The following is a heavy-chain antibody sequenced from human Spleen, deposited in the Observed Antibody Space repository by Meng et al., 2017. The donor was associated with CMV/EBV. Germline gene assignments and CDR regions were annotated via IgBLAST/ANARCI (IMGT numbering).Heavy chain of an antibody. D-gene: IGHD3-10*01. J-gene: IGHJ5*02. V-gene: IGHV3-30*04. CDR3: ARDLRPGHLLYENWFDP. Sequence: GESLKISCAASGFTFSNYAMHWVRQAPGKGLEWVAFISYDGSHKRYADSVKDRFTISRDSSRNNLYLQMNSLRPDDTALYFCARDLRPGHLLYENWFDPWGQGTLVTVSS. CDR1: GFTFSNYA. CDR2: ISYDGSHK.